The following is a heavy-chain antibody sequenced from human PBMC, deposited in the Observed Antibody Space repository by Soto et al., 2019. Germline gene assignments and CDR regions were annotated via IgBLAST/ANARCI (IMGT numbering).Heavy chain of an antibody. CDR1: GFTFSSYW. CDR3: ASFSSGWYKYYYYYGMDV. D-gene: IGHD6-19*01. CDR2: IKQDGSEK. V-gene: IGHV3-7*03. J-gene: IGHJ6*02. Sequence: QAGGSLRLSCAASGFTFSSYWMSWVRQAPGKGLEWVANIKQDGSEKYYVDSVKGRFTISRDNAKNSLYLQMNSLRAEDTAVYYCASFSSGWYKYYYYYGMDVWGQGTTVTVSS.